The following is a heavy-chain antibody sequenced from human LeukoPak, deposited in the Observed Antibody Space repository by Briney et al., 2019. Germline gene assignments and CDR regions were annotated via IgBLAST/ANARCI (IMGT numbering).Heavy chain of an antibody. D-gene: IGHD2-2*01. V-gene: IGHV4-38-2*02. Sequence: SETLSLTCTVSGYSINNNYYWDWIRQPPGKGLDWIASIYHSGKTYYNPALKSRVTISVDTSKNQFSLKLSSVTAADTAVYYCASYCSSTSCPSRFDPWGQGTLVTVSS. J-gene: IGHJ5*02. CDR1: GYSINNNYY. CDR2: IYHSGKT. CDR3: ASYCSSTSCPSRFDP.